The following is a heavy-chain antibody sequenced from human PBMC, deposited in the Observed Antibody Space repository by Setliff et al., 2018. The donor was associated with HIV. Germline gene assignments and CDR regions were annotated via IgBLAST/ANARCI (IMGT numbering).Heavy chain of an antibody. J-gene: IGHJ4*02. D-gene: IGHD2-21*01. CDR2: ITDSGSKI. V-gene: IGHV3-64D*08. CDR1: GFTFSSFA. Sequence: GGSLRLSCAASGFTFSSFAMYWVRQAPGKGLEYVSTITDSGSKILYVDSVKGRFTISRDNSKNSLYLQMDSLRPEDTAVYYCAKDRLFPRYWGLGTLVTVSS. CDR3: AKDRLFPRY.